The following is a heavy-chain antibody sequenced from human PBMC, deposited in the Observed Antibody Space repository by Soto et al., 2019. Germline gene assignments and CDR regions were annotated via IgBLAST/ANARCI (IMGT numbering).Heavy chain of an antibody. CDR1: GGSVSSGSYY. CDR2: IYYSGST. V-gene: IGHV4-61*01. J-gene: IGHJ4*02. D-gene: IGHD3-22*01. Sequence: PSETLSLTCTVSGGSVSSGSYYWSWVRQPPGKGLEWIGYIYYSGSTNYNPSLKSRVTISIDTSKNQFSLKLSSVTAADTAVYYCAREHDSSGYYWAPFDYSGPATLVTVSS. CDR3: AREHDSSGYYWAPFDY.